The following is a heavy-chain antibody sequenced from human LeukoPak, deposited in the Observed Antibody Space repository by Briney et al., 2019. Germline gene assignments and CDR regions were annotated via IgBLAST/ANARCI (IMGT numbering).Heavy chain of an antibody. D-gene: IGHD6-6*01. CDR2: IYYSGST. V-gene: IGHV4-59*01. CDR1: GGSISSYY. J-gene: IGHJ4*02. Sequence: SETLSLTCTVSGGSISSYYWSWIRQPPGKGLEWIGYIYYSGSTNYNPSLKSRVTISVDTSKNHFSLKLSSVSAADTAVYYCARARAALTNFDYWGQGTLVTVSS. CDR3: ARARAALTNFDY.